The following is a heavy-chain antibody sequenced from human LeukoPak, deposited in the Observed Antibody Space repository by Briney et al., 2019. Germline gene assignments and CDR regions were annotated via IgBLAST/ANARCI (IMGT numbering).Heavy chain of an antibody. D-gene: IGHD3/OR15-3a*01. CDR3: ARGLWYFDL. J-gene: IGHJ2*01. CDR2: FYTGGKT. V-gene: IGHV3-66*01. Sequence: GGPLRLSCAASGLTVRDNYISWVRKAPGKGLEGVSVFYTGGKTDYADSVKGRFTISRVDPKNTVYLQMNSLRAEDTAVYYCARGLWYFDLWGRGTLVSVSS. CDR1: GLTVRDNY.